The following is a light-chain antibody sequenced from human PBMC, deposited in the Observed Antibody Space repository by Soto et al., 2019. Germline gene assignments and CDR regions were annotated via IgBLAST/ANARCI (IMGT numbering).Light chain of an antibody. CDR1: QSISSW. Sequence: DIQMTQSPSTLSASVGDRVTITCRASQSISSWLAWYQQKPGKAPKLLIYDASSLESGVPSRFSGSGSGTEFTLTISSLQPHDFASYYCLQYNSYPYTFGQGTKLQIK. CDR2: DAS. J-gene: IGKJ2*01. V-gene: IGKV1-5*01. CDR3: LQYNSYPYT.